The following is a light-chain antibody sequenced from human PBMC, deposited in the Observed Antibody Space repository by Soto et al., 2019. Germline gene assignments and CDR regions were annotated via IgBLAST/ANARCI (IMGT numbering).Light chain of an antibody. V-gene: IGLV2-14*01. Sequence: QSALTQPASVSGSPGQSITISCTGASSDVGGYNHVSWYQQHPGKAPKVMIYEVSNRPSGVSNRFSGSKSGNTASLTISGLQAEDEADYYCSSYTSSSTPYVFGTGTKLTVL. CDR2: EVS. J-gene: IGLJ1*01. CDR1: SSDVGGYNH. CDR3: SSYTSSSTPYV.